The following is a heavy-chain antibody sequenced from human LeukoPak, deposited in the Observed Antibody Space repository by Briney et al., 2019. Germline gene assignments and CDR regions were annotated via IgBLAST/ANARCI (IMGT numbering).Heavy chain of an antibody. D-gene: IGHD2-2*01. J-gene: IGHJ6*03. CDR2: IYHSGST. Sequence: SETLSLTCAVSGYSISSGYYWGWIRQPPGEGLEWIGSIYHSGSTYYNPSLKSRVTISVDTSKNQFSLKLSSVTAADTAVYYCARVVVVPAQYMDVWGKGTTVTVSS. V-gene: IGHV4-38-2*01. CDR3: ARVVVVPAQYMDV. CDR1: GYSISSGYY.